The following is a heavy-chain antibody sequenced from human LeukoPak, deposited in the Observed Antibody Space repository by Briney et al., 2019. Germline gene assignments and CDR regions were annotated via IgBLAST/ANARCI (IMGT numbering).Heavy chain of an antibody. J-gene: IGHJ6*03. D-gene: IGHD3-10*01. V-gene: IGHV3-11*04. Sequence: PGGSLRLSCAASGFIFSDYYMTWIRQAPGKGLEWVSYISPIAGTIKYADSLKGRFTISRDNAKNALYLQMNSLRAEDTAVYYCARVYGSGVQYYYYYYMDVWGKGTTVTISS. CDR1: GFIFSDYY. CDR2: ISPIAGTI. CDR3: ARVYGSGVQYYYYYYMDV.